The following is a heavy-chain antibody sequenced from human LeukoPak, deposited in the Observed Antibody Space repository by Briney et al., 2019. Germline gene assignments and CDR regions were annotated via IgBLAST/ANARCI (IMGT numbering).Heavy chain of an antibody. CDR3: ARGGIAVAGLDY. CDR2: ISSSSSYI. J-gene: IGHJ4*02. D-gene: IGHD6-19*01. CDR1: GFTFSSYS. V-gene: IGHV3-21*01. Sequence: GGPLRLSCAASGFTFSSYSMNWVRQAPGKGLEWVSSISSSSSYIYYADSVKGRFTISGDNAKNSLYLQMNSLRAEDTAVYYCARGGIAVAGLDYWGQGTLVTVSS.